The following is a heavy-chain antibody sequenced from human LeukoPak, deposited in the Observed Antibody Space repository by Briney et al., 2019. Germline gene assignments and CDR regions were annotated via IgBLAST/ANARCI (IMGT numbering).Heavy chain of an antibody. CDR2: ISAYNGNT. CDR3: ARSVVVPAAMTYYFDY. Sequence: ASVKVSCKASGYTFTSYGISWVRQAPGQGLEWMGWISAYNGNTNYAQKLQGRVTMTTDTSTSTAYMEPRSLRSDDTAVYYCARSVVVPAAMTYYFDYWGQGTLVTVSS. D-gene: IGHD2-2*01. J-gene: IGHJ4*02. CDR1: GYTFTSYG. V-gene: IGHV1-18*01.